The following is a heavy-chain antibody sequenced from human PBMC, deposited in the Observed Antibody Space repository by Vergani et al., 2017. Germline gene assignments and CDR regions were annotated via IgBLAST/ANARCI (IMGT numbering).Heavy chain of an antibody. CDR1: GYLFTSYA. J-gene: IGHJ6*03. V-gene: IGHV1-18*01. Sequence: QMQLVQSGAEVKKPGDSVKVSCKASGYLFTSYAISWVRQAPGQGLEWMGWISAYNGNTNYAQKLQGRVTMTTDTSTSTAYMELRSLRADDTAVYYCARDRFTIPGRAMDVWGKGTTVTVSS. D-gene: IGHD3-3*01. CDR2: ISAYNGNT. CDR3: ARDRFTIPGRAMDV.